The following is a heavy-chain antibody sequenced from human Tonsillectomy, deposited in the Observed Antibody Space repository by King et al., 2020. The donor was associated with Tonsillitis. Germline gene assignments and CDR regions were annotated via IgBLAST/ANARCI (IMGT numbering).Heavy chain of an antibody. J-gene: IGHJ4*02. V-gene: IGHV3-7*01. CDR2: IKQDGSEK. D-gene: IGHD6-19*01. CDR1: GFTFSSYW. Sequence: DVQLVESGGGLVQPGGSLRLSCAASGFTFSSYWMSWVRQAPGKGLELVANIKQDGSEKYYVASVKGRFTISRDNAKNSLYLQMNSLRAEDTAVYYCARDTAGYSSGWYVGGLDYWGQGTLVTVSS. CDR3: ARDTAGYSSGWYVGGLDY.